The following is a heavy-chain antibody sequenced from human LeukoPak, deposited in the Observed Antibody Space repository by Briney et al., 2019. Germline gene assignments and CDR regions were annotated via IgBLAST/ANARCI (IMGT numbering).Heavy chain of an antibody. J-gene: IGHJ3*02. V-gene: IGHV4-34*01. CDR1: GGSFSGYY. Sequence: SETLSLTCAVYGGSFSGYYWSWNRQPPGKGLEWIGEINHSGSTNYNPSLKSRVTISVDTSKNQFSLKLSSVTAADTAVYYCSGYYYQRRNKGAAFDIWGQGTMVTVSS. CDR2: INHSGST. D-gene: IGHD3-22*01. CDR3: SGYYYQRRNKGAAFDI.